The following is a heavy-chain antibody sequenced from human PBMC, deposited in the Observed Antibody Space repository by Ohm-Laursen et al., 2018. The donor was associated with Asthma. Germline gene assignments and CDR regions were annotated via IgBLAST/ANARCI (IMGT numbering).Heavy chain of an antibody. D-gene: IGHD3-16*01. Sequence: GTLSLTCTGSGGSISSYYWSWIRQPPGKGLEWIGYIYYSGSTNYNPSLKSRVTISVDTSKNQFSLKLSSGTAADTAVYYCARKISQSGRDRWQAYDYIGTYYFDYGGQGTLVTVSS. J-gene: IGHJ4*02. CDR1: GGSISSYY. CDR3: ARKISQSGRDRWQAYDYIGTYYFDY. CDR2: IYYSGST. V-gene: IGHV4-59*01.